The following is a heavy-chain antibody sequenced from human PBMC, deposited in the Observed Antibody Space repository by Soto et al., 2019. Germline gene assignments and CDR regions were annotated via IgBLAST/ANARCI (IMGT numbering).Heavy chain of an antibody. CDR1: GGTFNSYA. J-gene: IGHJ4*02. CDR2: IIPIFGTA. CDR3: AEDYGGNCQ. V-gene: IGHV1-69*12. Sequence: QVQLVQSGAEVKKPGSSVKVSCKASGGTFNSYAISWVRQASGQGLEWMGGIIPIFGTANYAQKFQGRDTITAEEYTSTDYMELSSLGSEDTGGDYCAEDYGGNCQWGPGTLVTVSS. D-gene: IGHD4-17*01.